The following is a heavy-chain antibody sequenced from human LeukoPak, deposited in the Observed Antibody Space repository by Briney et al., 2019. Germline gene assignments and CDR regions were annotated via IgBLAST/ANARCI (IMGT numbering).Heavy chain of an antibody. CDR3: ARGFMEGVVVVAALQPYYYMDV. CDR2: INPNSGGA. D-gene: IGHD2-15*01. Sequence: ASVKVSCKASGYTFTGYCMHWVRQAPGQGLEWMGWINPNSGGANYAQKFQGRVTMTRDTSISTAYMELSSLRSEDTAVYYCARGFMEGVVVVAALQPYYYMDVWGKGTTVTISS. V-gene: IGHV1-2*02. CDR1: GYTFTGYC. J-gene: IGHJ6*03.